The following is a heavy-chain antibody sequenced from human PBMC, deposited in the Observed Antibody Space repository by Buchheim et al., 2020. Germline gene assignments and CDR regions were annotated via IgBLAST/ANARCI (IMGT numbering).Heavy chain of an antibody. CDR1: GFTFSSYG. CDR2: ISYDGSNK. D-gene: IGHD2-15*01. CDR3: AKEREVVAATLYYGMDV. J-gene: IGHJ6*02. V-gene: IGHV3-30*18. Sequence: QVQLVESGGGVVQPGRSLRLSCAASGFTFSSYGMHWVRQAPGKGLEWVAVISYDGSNKYYADSVKGRFTISRDNSKNTLYLQINSLRAEDTAVYYCAKEREVVAATLYYGMDVCGEGTT.